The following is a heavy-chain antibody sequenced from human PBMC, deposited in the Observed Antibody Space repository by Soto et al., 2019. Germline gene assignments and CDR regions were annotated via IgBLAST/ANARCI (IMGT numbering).Heavy chain of an antibody. CDR1: GDSITSYY. J-gene: IGHJ6*03. D-gene: IGHD2-2*01. CDR2: MYYSGST. V-gene: IGHV4-59*01. CDR3: ARTPGGCSSSSCYYYYYYMDV. Sequence: SETLSLTCTVSGDSITSYYWSWIRQPPGKGLEWIGYMYYSGSTNCNPSLKSRVTMSVDTSKSQFTLRLSSVTAADTAVYYCARTPGGCSSSSCYYYYYYMDVWGKGTTVTVSS.